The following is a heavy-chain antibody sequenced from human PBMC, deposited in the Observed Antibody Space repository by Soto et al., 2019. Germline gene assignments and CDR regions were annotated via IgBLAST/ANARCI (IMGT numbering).Heavy chain of an antibody. J-gene: IGHJ5*02. Sequence: QVQLQESGPGLVKPSETLSLTCTVSGGSISSYYWSWIRQPPGKGLEWIGYIYYSGSTNYNPSLKSRVTISVDSSKNQFSLKLSSVTAADTAVYYCAGYQLLWWFDPWGQGTLVTVSS. D-gene: IGHD2-2*01. V-gene: IGHV4-59*01. CDR2: IYYSGST. CDR1: GGSISSYY. CDR3: AGYQLLWWFDP.